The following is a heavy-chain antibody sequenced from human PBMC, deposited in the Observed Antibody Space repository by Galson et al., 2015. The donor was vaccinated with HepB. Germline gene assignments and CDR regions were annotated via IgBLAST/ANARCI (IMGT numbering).Heavy chain of an antibody. V-gene: IGHV3-23*01. CDR1: GFIFRNYA. J-gene: IGHJ4*02. D-gene: IGHD3-16*01. CDR3: AKGGLDYYDAHGKESYDF. CDR2: ISGSGRST. Sequence: SLRLSCAASGFIFRNYAMSWVRQAPGKGLEWVSGISGSGRSTYQAASVKGRFTISRDSSKNTLYLDMNSLRAGDTAIYYCAKGGLDYYDAHGKESYDFWGQGTLVTVSS.